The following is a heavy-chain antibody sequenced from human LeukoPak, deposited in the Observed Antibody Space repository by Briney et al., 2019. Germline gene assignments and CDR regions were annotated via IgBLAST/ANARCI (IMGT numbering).Heavy chain of an antibody. CDR2: IYYSGST. D-gene: IGHD5-18*01. CDR3: AKQSHTAMATNYFDY. V-gene: IGHV4-39*01. J-gene: IGHJ4*02. Sequence: SETLSLTCTVSGGSISGSSYYWGWIRQPPGKGLEWIGSIYYSGSTYYNPSLKSRVTISVDTSKNQFSLKLNSVTATDTAVYYCAKQSHTAMATNYFDYWGQGTLVTVSS. CDR1: GGSISGSSYY.